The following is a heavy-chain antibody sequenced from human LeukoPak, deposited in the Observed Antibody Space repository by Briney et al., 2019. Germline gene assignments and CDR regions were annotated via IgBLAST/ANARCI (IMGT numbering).Heavy chain of an antibody. CDR1: GFTFSSYA. J-gene: IGHJ4*02. V-gene: IGHV3-30*09. D-gene: IGHD1-7*01. CDR2: ISYDVGNK. Sequence: GGSLRLSCAASGFTFSSYAMHWVRQAPGKGLEWVAVISYDVGNKYYAGSVKGRFAISRDNSKNTLYLQMNSLRAEDTAVYYCARAVSPGTTLIFDYWGQGTLVTVSS. CDR3: ARAVSPGTTLIFDY.